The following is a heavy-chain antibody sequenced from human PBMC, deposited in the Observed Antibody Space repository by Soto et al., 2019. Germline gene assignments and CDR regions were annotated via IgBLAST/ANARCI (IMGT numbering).Heavy chain of an antibody. CDR2: IYYSGTS. CDR1: GGSIRDDTYY. J-gene: IGHJ5*02. V-gene: IGHV4-39*01. Sequence: QLQLQESGPGLVKPSETLSLTCTVSGGSIRDDTYYWGWIRQPPGKGLEGIGSIYYSGTSSYNPSLKTPAPTSVPTSKTQFPLRLSSVTAADPAAYYCARLHCYSPNCVPLDPWGQGTLVIVSS. D-gene: IGHD2-2*01. CDR3: ARLHCYSPNCVPLDP.